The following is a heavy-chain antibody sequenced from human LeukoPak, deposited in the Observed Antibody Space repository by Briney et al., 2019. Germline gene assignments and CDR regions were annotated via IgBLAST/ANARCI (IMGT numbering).Heavy chain of an antibody. V-gene: IGHV1-2*02. Sequence: GASVKVSCKASGYTFTGYYMHWVRQAPGQGLEWMGWINPNSGGTNYAQKFQGRVTMTRDTSISTAYMELSRLRSDDTAVYYCAREPTKLATAFDIWGQGTMVTVSS. CDR2: INPNSGGT. CDR1: GYTFTGYY. CDR3: AREPTKLATAFDI. D-gene: IGHD4-23*01. J-gene: IGHJ3*02.